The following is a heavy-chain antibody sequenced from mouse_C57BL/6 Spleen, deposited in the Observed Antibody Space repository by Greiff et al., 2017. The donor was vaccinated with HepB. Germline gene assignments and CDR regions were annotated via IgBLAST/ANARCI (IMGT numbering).Heavy chain of an antibody. Sequence: DVMLVESGGGLLKPGGSLKLSCAASGFTFSDYGMHWVRQAPEKGLEWVAYISSGSSTIYYADTVKGRFTISRDNAKNTLFLQMTSLRSEDTAMYYCARGSNYVNYWGQGTTLTVSS. D-gene: IGHD2-5*01. CDR1: GFTFSDYG. CDR3: ARGSNYVNY. J-gene: IGHJ2*01. CDR2: ISSGSSTI. V-gene: IGHV5-17*01.